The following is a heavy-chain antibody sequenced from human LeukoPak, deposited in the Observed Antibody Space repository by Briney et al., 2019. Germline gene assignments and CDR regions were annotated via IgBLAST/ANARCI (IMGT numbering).Heavy chain of an antibody. Sequence: PGRSLRLSCAASGFTFSSYDMHWVRQAPGKGLEWVAVISYDGSNKYYADSVKGRFTISRDNSKNTLYLQMNSLRAEDTAVYYCAGLYDSSGSVDYWGQGTLVTVSS. D-gene: IGHD3-22*01. J-gene: IGHJ4*02. CDR2: ISYDGSNK. CDR1: GFTFSSYD. CDR3: AGLYDSSGSVDY. V-gene: IGHV3-30*03.